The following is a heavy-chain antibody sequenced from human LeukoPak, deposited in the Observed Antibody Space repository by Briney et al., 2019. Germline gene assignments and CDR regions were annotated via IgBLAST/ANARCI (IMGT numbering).Heavy chain of an antibody. CDR1: DSISSSDYY. J-gene: IGHJ5*02. V-gene: IGHV4-39*01. D-gene: IGHD3-3*01. CDR2: INYSGRT. CDR3: GRRRSGRNWFDP. Sequence: TSETLSLTCTVSDSISSSDYYWGWIRQPPGKGLEWIGSINYSGRTYYNPSLKSRVTVSVDASKNQFSLKLSSVTAADTAVYYCGRRRSGRNWFDPWGQGTLVTVSS.